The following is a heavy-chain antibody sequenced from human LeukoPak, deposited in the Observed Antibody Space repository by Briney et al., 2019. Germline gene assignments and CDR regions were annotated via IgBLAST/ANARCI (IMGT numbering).Heavy chain of an antibody. Sequence: GGSLRLSCAASGFTFDDYAMHWVRQAPGKGLEWVSGISWNSGSIGYADSVKGRFTISRDNAKNSLYLQMNSLRAEDTALYYCAKDFGGVYDSPHGPAFDIWGQGTMVTVSS. CDR2: ISWNSGSI. CDR1: GFTFDDYA. J-gene: IGHJ3*02. D-gene: IGHD3-22*01. V-gene: IGHV3-9*01. CDR3: AKDFGGVYDSPHGPAFDI.